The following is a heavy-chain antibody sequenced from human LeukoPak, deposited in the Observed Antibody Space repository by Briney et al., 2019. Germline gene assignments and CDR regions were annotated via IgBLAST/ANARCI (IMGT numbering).Heavy chain of an antibody. V-gene: IGHV3-21*01. CDR2: ISSSSSYI. CDR1: GFTFSSYS. J-gene: IGHJ3*02. D-gene: IGHD3-3*01. CDR3: ARDAVRSYDFWSGYRGDAFDI. Sequence: GGSLRLSCAASGFTFSSYSMNWVRQAPGKGLEWVSSISSSSSYIYYADSVKGRFTSSRDNAKNSLYLQMNSLRAEDTAVYYCARDAVRSYDFWSGYRGDAFDIWGQGTMVTVSS.